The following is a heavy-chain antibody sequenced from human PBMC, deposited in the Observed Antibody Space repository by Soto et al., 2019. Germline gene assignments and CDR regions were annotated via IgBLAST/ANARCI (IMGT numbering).Heavy chain of an antibody. CDR1: GGSTSSSDW. V-gene: IGHV4-4*02. D-gene: IGHD1-26*01. CDR2: IHRDGVT. Sequence: QVHLQESGPGLVKPSETLSLTCAISGGSTSSSDWWTWVRQPPGEGLEWIGEIHRDGVTNYNSSLQSRLTLSLDQSRNQFSLSLPSVTAADAAVYFCAGRPEIHPRWGQGILVPVSS. J-gene: IGHJ4*02. CDR3: AGRPEIHPR.